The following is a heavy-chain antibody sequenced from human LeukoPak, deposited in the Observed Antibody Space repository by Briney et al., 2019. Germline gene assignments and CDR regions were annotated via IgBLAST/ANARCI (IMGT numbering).Heavy chain of an antibody. V-gene: IGHV3-7*01. CDR3: ARDRLVRGVSDY. CDR2: IKQDGSEK. D-gene: IGHD3-10*01. J-gene: IGHJ4*02. Sequence: QPGGSLRLSCAASGFTFSSYWLSWFRQPPGKGLDGVANIKQDGSEKYYVDSVKGRFTISGDNAKNSLYLQMNSLRAEETAVYYCARDRLVRGVSDYWGQGTLVTVSS. CDR1: GFTFSSYW.